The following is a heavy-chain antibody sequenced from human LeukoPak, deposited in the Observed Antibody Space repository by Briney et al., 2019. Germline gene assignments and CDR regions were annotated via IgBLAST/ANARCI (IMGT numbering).Heavy chain of an antibody. CDR3: ARRISDAFDI. J-gene: IGHJ3*02. CDR1: GYSFTSYW. CDR2: IFPSDSDS. Sequence: PGESLKISCEASGYSFTSYWIGWVRQMPGKGLEWMGIIFPSDSDSTYSPSFQGQVTISVDKFVSTAYLQWNILKASDTAMYYCARRISDAFDIWGQGTMVTVSS. V-gene: IGHV5-51*01. D-gene: IGHD3-10*01.